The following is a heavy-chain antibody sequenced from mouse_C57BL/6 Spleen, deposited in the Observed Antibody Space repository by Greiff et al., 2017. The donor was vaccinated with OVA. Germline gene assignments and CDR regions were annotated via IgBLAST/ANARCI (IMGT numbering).Heavy chain of an antibody. CDR1: GYTFTDYE. Sequence: QVQLQQSGAELVRPGASVTLSCKASGYTFTDYEMHWVKQTPVHGLEWIGAIDPETGGTAYNQKFKGKAILTADTSSSTAYMQLRSLTSEDSAVYYGTWGGIYYGSIFAYWGQGTLVTVSA. V-gene: IGHV1-15*01. CDR3: TWGGIYYGSIFAY. J-gene: IGHJ3*01. D-gene: IGHD1-1*01. CDR2: IDPETGGT.